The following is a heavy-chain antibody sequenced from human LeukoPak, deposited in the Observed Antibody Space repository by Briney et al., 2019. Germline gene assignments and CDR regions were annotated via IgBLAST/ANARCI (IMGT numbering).Heavy chain of an antibody. CDR2: IYPGDSDT. V-gene: IGHV5-51*01. CDR1: GYSFTSYW. Sequence: GESLKISCKGSGYSFTSYWIGWVRQMLGKGLEWMGIIYPGDSDTRYSPSFQGQVTISADKSISTAYLQWSSLKASDTAMYYCARHGEYGSGSYFYYGMDVWGKGTTVTVSS. CDR3: ARHGEYGSGSYFYYGMDV. D-gene: IGHD3-10*01. J-gene: IGHJ6*04.